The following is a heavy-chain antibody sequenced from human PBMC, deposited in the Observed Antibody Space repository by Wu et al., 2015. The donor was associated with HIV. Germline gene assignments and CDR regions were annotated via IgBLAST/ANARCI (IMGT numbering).Heavy chain of an antibody. Sequence: QVQLVQSGAEVKKPGASVKVSCKASGYTFTGYYMHWVRQAPGQGLEWMGWINPNSGGTNYAQKFQGRVTMTRDTSISTAYMELSRLRSDDTAVYYCARERPIGRGWSCLDYWGQGTLVTVSS. CDR2: INPNSGGT. CDR1: GYTFTGYY. CDR3: ARERPIGRGWSCLDY. V-gene: IGHV1-2*02. D-gene: IGHD3-10*01. J-gene: IGHJ4*02.